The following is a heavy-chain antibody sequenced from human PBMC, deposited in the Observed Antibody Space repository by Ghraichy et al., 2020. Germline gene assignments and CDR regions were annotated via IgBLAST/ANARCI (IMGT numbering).Heavy chain of an antibody. CDR2: IIPIIDIS. J-gene: IGHJ4*02. CDR1: GDTFMTYA. CDR3: ARESNESK. V-gene: IGHV1-69*04. Sequence: SVKVSCKASGDTFMTYAMSWVRQAPGQGLEWVGRIIPIIDISTYAQKFQGRVTLIADKLTSTVYMELSNLTIEDTAFYYCARESNESKWGQGTLVTVSS. D-gene: IGHD2-8*01.